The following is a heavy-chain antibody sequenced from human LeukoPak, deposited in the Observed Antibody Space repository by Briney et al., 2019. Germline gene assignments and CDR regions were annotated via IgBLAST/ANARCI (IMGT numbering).Heavy chain of an antibody. D-gene: IGHD1-14*01. CDR1: GGSISSYY. Sequence: KPSETLSLXCTVSGGSISSYYWSWVRQPPGKGLEWVGYIYYSGSTNYNPSLQSRVTISVDTSKNQFSLKLSSVTAADTAVYYCAGGDRTAGIAFDIWGQGTMVTVSS. CDR2: IYYSGST. V-gene: IGHV4-59*01. CDR3: AGGDRTAGIAFDI. J-gene: IGHJ3*02.